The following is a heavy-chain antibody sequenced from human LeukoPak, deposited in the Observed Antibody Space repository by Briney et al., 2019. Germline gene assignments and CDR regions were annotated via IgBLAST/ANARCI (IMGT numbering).Heavy chain of an antibody. D-gene: IGHD3-9*01. CDR1: GFTFSSYG. CDR2: ISYDESNK. CDR3: AKDTMRVRYFDWPSQPPADY. Sequence: PGGSLRLSCAASGFTFSSYGMHWVRQAPGKGLEWVAVISYDESNKYYADSVKGRFTISRDNSKNTLYLQMNSLRAEDTAVYYCAKDTMRVRYFDWPSQPPADYWGQGTLVTVSS. J-gene: IGHJ4*02. V-gene: IGHV3-30*18.